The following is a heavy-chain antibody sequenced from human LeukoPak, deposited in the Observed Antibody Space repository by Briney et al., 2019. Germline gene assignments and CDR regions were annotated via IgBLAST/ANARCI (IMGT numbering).Heavy chain of an antibody. CDR1: GYTFTGYY. CDR2: INPNSGGT. V-gene: IGHV1-2*06. CDR3: AREVLPAAIWDYYGMDV. Sequence: GASVKVSCKASGYTFTGYYMHWVRQAPGQGLEWMGRINPNSGGTNYAQKFQGRVTMTRDTSISTAYMELSMLRSDDTAVYYCAREVLPAAIWDYYGMDVWGQGTTVTVSS. D-gene: IGHD2-2*01. J-gene: IGHJ6*02.